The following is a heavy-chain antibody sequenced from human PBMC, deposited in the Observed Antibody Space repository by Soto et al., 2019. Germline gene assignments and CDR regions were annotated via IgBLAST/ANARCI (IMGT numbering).Heavy chain of an antibody. V-gene: IGHV1-69*13. Sequence: SVEVSCKASGGTVSSYAISWVRQAPGQGLEWMGGIIPIFGTANYAQKFQVRVTITADECTSTAYMELSSLIYEDTAVYYCTRGSVNYYYYSCRDACGQGTTVTVSA. CDR1: GGTVSSYA. CDR3: TRGSVNYYYYSCRDA. CDR2: IIPIFGTA. J-gene: IGHJ6*01.